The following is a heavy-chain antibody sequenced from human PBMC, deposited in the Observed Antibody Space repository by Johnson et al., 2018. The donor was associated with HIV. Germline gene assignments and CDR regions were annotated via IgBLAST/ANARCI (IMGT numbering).Heavy chain of an antibody. D-gene: IGHD4-17*01. CDR1: GFTFSSYA. Sequence: VQLVESGGALVQPGGSLRLSCAASGFTFSSYAMHWVRQAPGKGLEYVSAISSNGGSTYYANSVKGRFTISRDNSKNTLYLQMGSLRAEDMAVYYCARESTATRGDAFDIWGQGTMVTVSS. J-gene: IGHJ3*02. V-gene: IGHV3-64*01. CDR2: ISSNGGST. CDR3: ARESTATRGDAFDI.